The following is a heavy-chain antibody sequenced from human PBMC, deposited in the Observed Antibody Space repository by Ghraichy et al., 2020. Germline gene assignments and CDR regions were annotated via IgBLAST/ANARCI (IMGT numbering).Heavy chain of an antibody. D-gene: IGHD6-19*01. V-gene: IGHV3-11*06. CDR2: ISSSSSYT. J-gene: IGHJ4*02. Sequence: GGSLRLSCAASGFTFSDYYMSWIRQAPGKGLEWVSYISSSSSYTNYADSVKGRFTISRDNAKNSLYLQMNSLRAEDTAVYYCARHLRIAVKVDYWGQGTLVTVSS. CDR3: ARHLRIAVKVDY. CDR1: GFTFSDYY.